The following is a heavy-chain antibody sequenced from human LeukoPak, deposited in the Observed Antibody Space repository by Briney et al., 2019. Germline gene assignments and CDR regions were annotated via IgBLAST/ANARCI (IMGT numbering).Heavy chain of an antibody. D-gene: IGHD6-19*01. Sequence: PGGSLRLSCTGSGFTVSSSYMNWVRQAPGKGLEWVSYISSSSSTIYYADSVKGRFTISRDNAKNLLYLQMNSLRDEDTAVYYCARKRLASGDDAFDIWGQGTMVTVSS. J-gene: IGHJ3*02. CDR3: ARKRLASGDDAFDI. CDR1: GFTVSSSY. V-gene: IGHV3-48*02. CDR2: ISSSSSTI.